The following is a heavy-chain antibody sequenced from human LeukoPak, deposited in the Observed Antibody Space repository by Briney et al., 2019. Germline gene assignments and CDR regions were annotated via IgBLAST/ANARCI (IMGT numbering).Heavy chain of an antibody. D-gene: IGHD5/OR15-5a*01. V-gene: IGHV3-7*01. CDR1: GFTFSTYW. Sequence: GGSLRLSCAASGFTFSTYWMTWVRQAPGKGLEWVANIKHDGSEKYYVDSVRGRFTISRDNAKNSLYLQMNSLRADDTAVYYCVRDKVSGPTLLDYWGQGTLVTVSS. J-gene: IGHJ4*02. CDR2: IKHDGSEK. CDR3: VRDKVSGPTLLDY.